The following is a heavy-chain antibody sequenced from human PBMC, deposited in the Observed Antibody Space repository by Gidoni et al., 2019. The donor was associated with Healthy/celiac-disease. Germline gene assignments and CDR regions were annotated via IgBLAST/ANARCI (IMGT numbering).Heavy chain of an antibody. D-gene: IGHD1-26*01. J-gene: IGHJ6*02. V-gene: IGHV3-23*04. CDR2: ISGSGGST. CDR3: AKVVGATLYYYYGMDV. Sequence: EVQLVESGGGLVQPGGSLRLSCAASGFTFSSHAMSWVRQAPGKGLEWVSAISGSGGSTYYADSVKGRFTISRDNSKNTLYLQMNSLRAEDTAVYYCAKVVGATLYYYYGMDVWGQGTTVTVSS. CDR1: GFTFSSHA.